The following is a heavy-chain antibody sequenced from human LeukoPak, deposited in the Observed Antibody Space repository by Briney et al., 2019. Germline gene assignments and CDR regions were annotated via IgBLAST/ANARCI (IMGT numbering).Heavy chain of an antibody. V-gene: IGHV3-11*03. Sequence: GGSLRLSCAASGFTFSDYYMIWIRQAPGKGLEWVSYISKSGDNTNHADSVKGRFTISRDNSKNTVYLQMNSLRAEDTALYYCASPSSGQSFDIWGQGTIVTVSS. CDR3: ASPSSGQSFDI. J-gene: IGHJ3*02. CDR1: GFTFSDYY. CDR2: ISKSGDNT. D-gene: IGHD6-19*01.